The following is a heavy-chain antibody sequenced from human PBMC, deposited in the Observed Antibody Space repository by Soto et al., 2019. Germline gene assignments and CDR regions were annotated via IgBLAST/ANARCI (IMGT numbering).Heavy chain of an antibody. D-gene: IGHD1-26*01. CDR3: AMGGSPYVWFNEF. V-gene: IGHV1-69*01. CDR1: GGLFSSFA. J-gene: IGHJ4*02. CDR2: IIPVFGTT. Sequence: QERLVQSGAEVKKPGSSMKISCKASGGLFSSFAISWVRQAPGRGLEWMGGIIPVFGTTNYAQKFQDRVTNTGGGSTNTAYMEVSSLGYEETAIYFCAMGGSPYVWFNEFWGQGALVTVTS.